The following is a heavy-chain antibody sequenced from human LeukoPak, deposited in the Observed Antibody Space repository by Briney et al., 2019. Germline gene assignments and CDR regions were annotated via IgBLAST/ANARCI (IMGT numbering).Heavy chain of an antibody. CDR2: IYPGDSDT. V-gene: IGHV5-51*01. CDR1: GYSFTSYW. Sequence: KHGESLKISCKGSGYSFTSYWIGWVRQMPGKGLEWMGIIYPGDSDTRYSPSFQGQVTISADKSISTAYLQWSSLKASDTAMYYCARLHVNVVVPAAKGEFDYWGQGTLVTVSS. J-gene: IGHJ4*02. CDR3: ARLHVNVVVPAAKGEFDY. D-gene: IGHD2-2*01.